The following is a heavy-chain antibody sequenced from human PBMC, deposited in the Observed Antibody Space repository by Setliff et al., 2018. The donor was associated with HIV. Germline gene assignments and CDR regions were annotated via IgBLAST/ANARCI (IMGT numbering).Heavy chain of an antibody. V-gene: IGHV3-30*02. CDR3: VKASPQGSWFDSFDY. CDR1: GFTFSGYA. J-gene: IGHJ4*02. D-gene: IGHD6-13*01. Sequence: GGSLRLSCAASGFTFSGYAMTWVRQAPGEGLEWVAVIWYDGSHKDYADSVKGRFTISRDNSKNTVYLQMNSLRVEDTAVYYCVKASPQGSWFDSFDYWGQGTLVTVSS. CDR2: IWYDGSHK.